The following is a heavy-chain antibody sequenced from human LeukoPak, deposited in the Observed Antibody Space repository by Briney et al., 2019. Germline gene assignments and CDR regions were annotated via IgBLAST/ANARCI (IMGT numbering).Heavy chain of an antibody. CDR2: LSGSGYNT. D-gene: IGHD2-2*01. Sequence: PGGSLRLSCAASGFTFSSHALSWVPHAPGKGLEWVSALSGSGYNTYYADSSRGRFTIPRDNSKNTVHLQMNSLSAVDTAVYDVAKDPNGTRYFDYWGQGTLVTVSS. CDR3: AKDPNGTRYFDY. V-gene: IGHV3-23*01. J-gene: IGHJ4*02. CDR1: GFTFSSHA.